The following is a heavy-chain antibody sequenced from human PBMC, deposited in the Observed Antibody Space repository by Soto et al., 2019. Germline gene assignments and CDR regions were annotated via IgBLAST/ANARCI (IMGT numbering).Heavy chain of an antibody. D-gene: IGHD1-1*01. CDR2: ISYGGST. CDR3: ARHRRETGTYAQPLDY. CDR1: GGSISSSSYY. V-gene: IGHV4-39*01. Sequence: SETLSLTCTVSGGSISSSSYYWGWVRQPPGKGLEWIGAISYGGSTYYNPSLRSRVTISVDTSKSQFSLDLTSVTAADTAVYSCARHRRETGTYAQPLDYWGQGTLVTVSS. J-gene: IGHJ4*02.